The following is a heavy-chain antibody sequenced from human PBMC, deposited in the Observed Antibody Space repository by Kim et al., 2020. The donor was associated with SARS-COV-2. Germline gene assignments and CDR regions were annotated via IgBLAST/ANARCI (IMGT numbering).Heavy chain of an antibody. CDR3: ARVPYYYDSSGYLSEHAFDI. CDR1: GGSISSGGYY. V-gene: IGHV4-31*03. J-gene: IGHJ3*02. CDR2: IYYSGST. D-gene: IGHD3-22*01. Sequence: SETLSLTCTVSGGSISSGGYYWSWIRQHPGKGLEWIGYIYYSGSTYYNPSLKSRVTISVDTSKNQFSLKLSSVTAADTAVYYCARVPYYYDSSGYLSEHAFDIWGQGTMDTVSS.